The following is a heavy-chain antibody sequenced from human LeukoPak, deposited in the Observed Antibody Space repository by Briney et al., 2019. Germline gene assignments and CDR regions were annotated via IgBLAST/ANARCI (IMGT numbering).Heavy chain of an antibody. CDR2: IWYDGSNK. CDR3: ARVPHAEYCSSTSCYLAY. V-gene: IGHV3-33*01. Sequence: GGSLRLSCAASGFTFSSYGMPWVRQAPGKGLEWVAVIWYDGSNKYYADSVKGRFTISRDNSKNTLYLQMNSLRAEDTAVYYCARVPHAEYCSSTSCYLAYWGQGTLVTVSS. D-gene: IGHD2-2*01. J-gene: IGHJ4*02. CDR1: GFTFSSYG.